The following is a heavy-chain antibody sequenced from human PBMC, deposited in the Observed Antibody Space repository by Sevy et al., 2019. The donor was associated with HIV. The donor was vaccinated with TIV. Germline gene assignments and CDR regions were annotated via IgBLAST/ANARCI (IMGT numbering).Heavy chain of an antibody. CDR1: GFTFSSYG. D-gene: IGHD2-15*01. CDR2: ISYDGSNK. J-gene: IGHJ6*02. Sequence: GGSLRLSCAASGFTFSSYGMHWVRQAPGKGLEWVAVISYDGSNKYYADSVKGRFTISRDNSKNTLYLQMNSLRAEDTAVYYCAKDYVVGEYYYGMDVWGQGTTVTVSS. CDR3: AKDYVVGEYYYGMDV. V-gene: IGHV3-30*18.